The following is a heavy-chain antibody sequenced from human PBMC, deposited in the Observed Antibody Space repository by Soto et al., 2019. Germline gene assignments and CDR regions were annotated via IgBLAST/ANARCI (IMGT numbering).Heavy chain of an antibody. D-gene: IGHD4-17*01. V-gene: IGHV4-30-2*01. CDR1: GGSISSGGYS. CDR2: IYHSGST. CDR3: ARGHLTPYGDYYYYYGMDV. J-gene: IGHJ6*02. Sequence: QLQLQESGSGLVKPSQTLSLTCAVSGGSISSGGYSWSWIRQPPGKGLEWIGYIYHSGSTYYNPSLKSRVTISVDRSKNQFSLKLSSVTAADTAVYYCARGHLTPYGDYYYYYGMDVWGQGTTVTVSS.